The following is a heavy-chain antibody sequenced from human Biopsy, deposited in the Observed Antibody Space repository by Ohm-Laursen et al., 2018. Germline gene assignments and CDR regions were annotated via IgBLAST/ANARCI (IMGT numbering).Heavy chain of an antibody. D-gene: IGHD5-12*01. CDR3: ARLGSGDYFPTFFDF. CDR1: GESFSGYY. J-gene: IGHJ4*02. Sequence: TLSLTCVVYGESFSGYYWNWIRHHPGKGLEWIGNIFYSANTYYNPSLKSRVTISVDTSKNQFSLKLSSVTAADTAVYYCARLGSGDYFPTFFDFWGQGALVTVSS. CDR2: IFYSANT. V-gene: IGHV4-31*11.